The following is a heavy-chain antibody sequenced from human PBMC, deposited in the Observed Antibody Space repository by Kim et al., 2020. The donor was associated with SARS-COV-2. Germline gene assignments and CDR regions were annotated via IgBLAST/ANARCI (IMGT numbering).Heavy chain of an antibody. V-gene: IGHV4-34*01. D-gene: IGHD5-18*01. Sequence: SETLSLTCAVYGESFSGYYWSWIRQPPGKGLEWIGEINHSGSTNYNPSLKSRVTISVDTSKNQFSLKLSSVTAADTAVYYCARVSGYSYGYYFDYWGQGTLVTVSS. J-gene: IGHJ4*02. CDR1: GESFSGYY. CDR2: INHSGST. CDR3: ARVSGYSYGYYFDY.